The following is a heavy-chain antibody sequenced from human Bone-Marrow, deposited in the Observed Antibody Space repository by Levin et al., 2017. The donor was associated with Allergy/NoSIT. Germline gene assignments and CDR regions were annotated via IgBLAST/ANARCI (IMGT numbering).Heavy chain of an antibody. V-gene: IGHV4-4*02. Sequence: PSETLSLTCAISGGSISGVDWWSWVRQAPGKGLEWIGETSHEGSTNYNPSLKSRVTFSVDKSKNQFSLSLNSVTAADTAVYFCARVLYSSTSYGVMDVWGQGTTVTVSS. D-gene: IGHD6-13*01. CDR2: TSHEGST. J-gene: IGHJ6*02. CDR3: ARVLYSSTSYGVMDV. CDR1: GGSISGVDW.